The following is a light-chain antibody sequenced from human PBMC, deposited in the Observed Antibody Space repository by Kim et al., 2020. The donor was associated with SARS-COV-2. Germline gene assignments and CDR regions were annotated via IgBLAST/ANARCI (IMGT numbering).Light chain of an antibody. CDR3: QSYDNSPSSYV. Sequence: QSVLTQPPSVSGSPGQRVTISCTGISSNIGAGYEVHWYQQHPGTAPKLLIYGDINRPSGVPDRFSGSKSGTSASLAITGLQPEDEADYYCQSYDNSPSSYVFGGGTKVTVL. CDR2: GDI. CDR1: SSNIGAGYE. V-gene: IGLV1-40*01. J-gene: IGLJ6*01.